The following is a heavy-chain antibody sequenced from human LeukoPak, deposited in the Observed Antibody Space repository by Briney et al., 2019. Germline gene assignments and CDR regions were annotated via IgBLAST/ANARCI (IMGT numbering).Heavy chain of an antibody. CDR1: GYSISSGYN. Sequence: SETLSLTCTVSGYSISSGYNWGWIRQPPGKGLEWIGTVYHSGGTYCNPSLQSRVTISIDTSKKQFSMMLSSVTAADTAVYYCARHRAYTYAFYGGNPLDYWGQGTVVTVSS. J-gene: IGHJ4*02. D-gene: IGHD4-23*01. CDR3: ARHRAYTYAFYGGNPLDY. V-gene: IGHV4-38-2*02. CDR2: VYHSGGT.